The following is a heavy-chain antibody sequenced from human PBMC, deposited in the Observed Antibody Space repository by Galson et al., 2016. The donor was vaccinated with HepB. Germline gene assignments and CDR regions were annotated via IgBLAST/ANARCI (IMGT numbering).Heavy chain of an antibody. D-gene: IGHD3-3*01. J-gene: IGHJ5*02. CDR3: ARDSGSSISFFGVVTHNWFDP. V-gene: IGHV1-46*01. CDR1: GYTFTRYY. Sequence: SVKVSCKASGYTFTRYYMHWVRRAPGQGLEWMGVLNPSDNTTTYAQRFQGRVTMTRDTSTSTVHMELSSLRSEDTAVYFCARDSGSSISFFGVVTHNWFDPWGQGTLITVSS. CDR2: LNPSDNTT.